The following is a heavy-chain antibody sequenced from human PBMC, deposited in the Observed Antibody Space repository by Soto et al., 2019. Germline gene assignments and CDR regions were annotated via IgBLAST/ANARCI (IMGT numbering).Heavy chain of an antibody. CDR1: GFKFRNYA. CDR3: ARAHTMICLDRFDP. Sequence: QVQLVESGGGVVQPGKSLRLSCAASGFKFRNYAIHWVRQAPGKGLEWLAVIWFDGSKKYYADSVKGRFTISRDNSKNTVYLDMNSLTADASAVFYCARAHTMICLDRFDPWGHGTLVTVSS. CDR2: IWFDGSKK. V-gene: IGHV3-33*01. J-gene: IGHJ5*02. D-gene: IGHD3-22*01.